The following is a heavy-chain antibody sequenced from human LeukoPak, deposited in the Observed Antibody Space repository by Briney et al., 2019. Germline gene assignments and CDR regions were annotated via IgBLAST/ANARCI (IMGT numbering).Heavy chain of an antibody. CDR2: ISSSGSTI. D-gene: IGHD3-10*01. V-gene: IGHV3-48*03. Sequence: GGSLRLSCAASGFTFSSYEMNWVRQAPGKGLEWVSYISSSGSTIYYADSVKGRFTVSRDNAKNSLYLQMNSLRAEDTALYFCARDTHYYGSGSPAFDIWGQGTMVTVSS. CDR1: GFTFSSYE. CDR3: ARDTHYYGSGSPAFDI. J-gene: IGHJ3*02.